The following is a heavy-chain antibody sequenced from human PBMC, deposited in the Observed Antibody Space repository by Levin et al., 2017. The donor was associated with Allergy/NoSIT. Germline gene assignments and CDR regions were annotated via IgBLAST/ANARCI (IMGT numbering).Heavy chain of an antibody. Sequence: HTGGSLRLSCAASRFTFSSYGMHWVRQAPGRGLEWVALISHDGSDKRYSDSVKGRFSISRDNSKNTLYLQVNSPRPEDTSVYYCAKLWRPWVVFNYFDSWGPGTLVIVSS. CDR2: ISHDGSDK. CDR3: AKLWRPWVVFNYFDS. V-gene: IGHV3-30*18. D-gene: IGHD3-9*01. J-gene: IGHJ4*02. CDR1: RFTFSSYG.